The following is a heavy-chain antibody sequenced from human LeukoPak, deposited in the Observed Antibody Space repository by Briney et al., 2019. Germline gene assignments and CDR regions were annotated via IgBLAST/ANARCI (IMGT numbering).Heavy chain of an antibody. CDR1: GFTFSSYG. J-gene: IGHJ4*02. V-gene: IGHV3-30*18. D-gene: IGHD1-26*01. CDR3: AKDGRSGSYLGTFDY. Sequence: GGSLRLSCASSGFTFSSYGMHWVRKAPGKGLEWVAVISYDGSNKYYADSVKGRFTISRDNSKNTLYLQMNSLRAEYTAVYYCAKDGRSGSYLGTFDYWGQGTLVIVSS. CDR2: ISYDGSNK.